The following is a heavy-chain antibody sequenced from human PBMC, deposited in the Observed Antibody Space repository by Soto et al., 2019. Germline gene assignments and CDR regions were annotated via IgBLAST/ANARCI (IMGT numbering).Heavy chain of an antibody. J-gene: IGHJ4*02. V-gene: IGHV3-9*01. CDR1: GFTFDDYA. CDR2: ISWNSNII. Sequence: EVQLVESGGGLVRPGRSLRLSCAASGFTFDDYAMHWVRRVPGKGLEWVSSISWNSNIIGYADSVKGRFTIFRDNAKNSLYLQMNSLRPEDTALYYCAKGGPDGFCSGGRCYFDYWGQGTLVTVSS. D-gene: IGHD2-15*01. CDR3: AKGGPDGFCSGGRCYFDY.